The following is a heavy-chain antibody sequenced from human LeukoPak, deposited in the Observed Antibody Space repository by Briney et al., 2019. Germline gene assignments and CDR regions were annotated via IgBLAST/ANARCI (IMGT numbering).Heavy chain of an antibody. D-gene: IGHD5-18*01. Sequence: PSETLSLTCTVSGGSISSSSYYWGWIRQPPGKGLEWIGSIYYSGSTYYNPSLKSRVTISVDTSKNPFSLKLSSVTAADTAVYYCARHLRGYSLPLDGMDVWGQGTTVTVSS. CDR3: ARHLRGYSLPLDGMDV. CDR1: GGSISSSSYY. CDR2: IYYSGST. V-gene: IGHV4-39*01. J-gene: IGHJ6*02.